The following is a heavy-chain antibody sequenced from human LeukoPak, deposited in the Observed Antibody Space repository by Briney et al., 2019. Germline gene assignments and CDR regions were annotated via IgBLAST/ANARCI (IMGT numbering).Heavy chain of an antibody. J-gene: IGHJ6*03. CDR1: GGTFSSYA. CDR2: LIPIFGTA. V-gene: IGHV1-69*13. CDR3: ARDRGLEAAAGIYVYYYYYMDV. D-gene: IGHD6-13*01. Sequence: SVKVSCKASGGTFSSYAISWVRQAPGQGLEWMGGLIPIFGTANYAQNFYGRVTITADESTSTAYMELSSLRSEDKAVYYCARDRGLEAAAGIYVYYYYYMDVWGKGTTVTISS.